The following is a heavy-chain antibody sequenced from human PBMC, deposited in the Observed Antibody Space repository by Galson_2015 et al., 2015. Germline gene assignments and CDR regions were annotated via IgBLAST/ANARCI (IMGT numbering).Heavy chain of an antibody. CDR1: GYTFTSYD. D-gene: IGHD2-15*01. CDR3: ARGGGNYCSGGSCYSGYYYYYYMDV. CDR2: MNPNSGNT. J-gene: IGHJ6*03. Sequence: SVKVSCKASGYTFTSYDINWVRQATGQGLEWMGWMNPNSGNTGYAQKFQGRVTMTRNTSISTAYMELSSLRSEDTAVYYCARGGGNYCSGGSCYSGYYYYYYMDVWAKGTTVTVSS. V-gene: IGHV1-8*01.